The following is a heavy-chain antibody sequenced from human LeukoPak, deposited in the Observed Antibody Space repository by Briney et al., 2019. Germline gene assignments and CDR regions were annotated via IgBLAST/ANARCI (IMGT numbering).Heavy chain of an antibody. CDR2: IYYSGST. CDR1: GGSISSGDYY. D-gene: IGHD3-3*01. V-gene: IGHV4-30-4*01. CDR3: ARVLRFRKYYYYGMDV. J-gene: IGHJ6*02. Sequence: SETLSLTCTVSGGSISSGDYYWSWIRQPPGKGLEWIGYIYYSGSTYYNPSLKSRVTISVDTSKNQFSLKLSSVTAADTAVYYCARVLRFRKYYYYGMDVWGQGTTVTVSS.